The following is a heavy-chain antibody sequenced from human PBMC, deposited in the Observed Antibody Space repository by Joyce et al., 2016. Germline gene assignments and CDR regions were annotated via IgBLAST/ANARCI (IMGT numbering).Heavy chain of an antibody. CDR1: GGGFSNFT. CDR3: ARGGTSSDHCFFYTLDI. Sequence: QVLLVQSGATVKRPGSSLMVSCKSSGGGFSNFTVNWVRQAPQQRLEWMGGIIPFFGAAKSADHFQVRVTLTGNLSTRTAFMELGSLTSADTAVYYSARGGTSSDHCFFYTLDIWGPGTTVIVSS. J-gene: IGHJ6*02. V-gene: IGHV1-69*12. D-gene: IGHD1-14*01. CDR2: IIPFFGAA.